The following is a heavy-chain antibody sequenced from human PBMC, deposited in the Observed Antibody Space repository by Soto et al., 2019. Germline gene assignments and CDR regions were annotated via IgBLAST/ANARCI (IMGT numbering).Heavy chain of an antibody. V-gene: IGHV4-31*03. CDR1: GGSISSGGYY. Sequence: QVQLQESGPGLVKPSQTLSLTCTVSGGSISSGGYYWSWIRQHPGKGLEWIGYIYYSGSTYYNPSLKSRVTISADTSKNQFSLKLSSVTAADTAVYYCASRRGVGLELRLGAFDIWGQGTMVTVSS. J-gene: IGHJ3*02. CDR2: IYYSGST. CDR3: ASRRGVGLELRLGAFDI. D-gene: IGHD1-7*01.